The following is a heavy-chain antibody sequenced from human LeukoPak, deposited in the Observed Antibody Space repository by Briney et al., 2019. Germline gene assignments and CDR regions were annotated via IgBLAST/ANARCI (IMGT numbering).Heavy chain of an antibody. CDR1: GGSISSYY. CDR2: IYYSGST. CDR3: ARWGEVRGYSYGYYFDY. D-gene: IGHD5-18*01. V-gene: IGHV4-59*01. Sequence: PSETQSLTCTVSGGSISSYYWSWIRQPPGKGLEWIGYIYYSGSTNYNPSLKSRVTISVDTSKNQFSLKLSSVTAADTAVYYCARWGEVRGYSYGYYFDYWGQGTLVTVSS. J-gene: IGHJ4*02.